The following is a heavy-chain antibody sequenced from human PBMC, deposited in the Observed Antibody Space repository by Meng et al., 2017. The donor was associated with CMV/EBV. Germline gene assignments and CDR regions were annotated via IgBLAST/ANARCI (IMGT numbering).Heavy chain of an antibody. J-gene: IGHJ3*02. CDR1: GYTFTGYY. Sequence: ASVKVSCKASGYTFTGYYMHWVRQAPGQGLEWMVWINPNSGGTNYEQKFQGRVTMTRDTSISTAYMELSRLRSDDTAVYYCARVDRYNWNDGGAFDIWGQGTMVTVSS. CDR3: ARVDRYNWNDGGAFDI. D-gene: IGHD1-1*01. V-gene: IGHV1-2*02. CDR2: INPNSGGT.